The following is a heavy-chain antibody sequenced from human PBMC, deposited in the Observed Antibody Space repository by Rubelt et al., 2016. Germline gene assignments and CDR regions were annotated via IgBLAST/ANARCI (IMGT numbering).Heavy chain of an antibody. J-gene: IGHJ4*02. V-gene: IGHV3-30*18. D-gene: IGHD6-19*01. CDR2: ISYDGSNK. CDR1: GFTFSSYG. CDR3: AKDPWEYSSGAWSPLDY. Sequence: QVQLVESGGGVVQPGRSLRLSCAASGFTFSSYGMHWVRQAPGKGLEWVAVISYDGSNKYYADSVKGRFTISRDNSKNTLYLQMNSLRAEDTAVYYCAKDPWEYSSGAWSPLDYWGQGTLVTVSS.